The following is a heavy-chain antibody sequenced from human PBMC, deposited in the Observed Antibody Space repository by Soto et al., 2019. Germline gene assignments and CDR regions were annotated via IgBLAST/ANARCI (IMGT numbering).Heavy chain of an antibody. CDR2: INAGNGNT. D-gene: IGHD6-19*01. CDR3: ARPEDSSGWFRLHY. CDR1: GYTFTSYA. J-gene: IGHJ4*02. V-gene: IGHV1-3*01. Sequence: GASVKVSCKASGYTFTSYAMHWVRQAPGQRLEWMGWINAGNGNTKYSQKFQGRVTITRDTSASTAYMELSSLRSEDTAVYYCARPEDSSGWFRLHYWGQGTLVTSPQ.